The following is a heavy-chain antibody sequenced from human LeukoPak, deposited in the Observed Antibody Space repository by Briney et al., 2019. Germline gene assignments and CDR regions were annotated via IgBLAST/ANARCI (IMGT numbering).Heavy chain of an antibody. CDR3: VRDPSNTSGWYIYFDY. V-gene: IGHV1-18*01. J-gene: IGHJ4*02. D-gene: IGHD6-19*01. CDR2: ISAYNGNT. Sequence: GASVKVSCRAFDYTFTSYGITWVRQAPGQGLEWMGWISAYNGNTNYAEKLQGRVTLTKDTPTSTAYMDLRSLRSDDTAVYYCVRDPSNTSGWYIYFDYWGQGTLVTVSS. CDR1: DYTFTSYG.